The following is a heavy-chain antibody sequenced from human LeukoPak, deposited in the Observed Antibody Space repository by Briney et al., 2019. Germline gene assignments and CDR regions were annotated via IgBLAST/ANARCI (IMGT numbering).Heavy chain of an antibody. Sequence: PSETLSLTCTVSGGSISSYYWSWIRQPPGKGLEWIGYIYYSGSTNYNPSLKSRVTISVDTSKNQFSLKLSSVTAADTAVYYCARQGVMITFGGVIVPYFDYWGQGTLVTVSS. CDR3: ARQGVMITFGGVIVPYFDY. V-gene: IGHV4-59*08. CDR2: IYYSGST. CDR1: GGSISSYY. D-gene: IGHD3-16*02. J-gene: IGHJ4*02.